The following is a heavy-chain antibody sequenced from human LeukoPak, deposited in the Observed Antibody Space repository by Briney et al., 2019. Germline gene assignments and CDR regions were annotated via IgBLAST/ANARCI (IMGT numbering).Heavy chain of an antibody. CDR1: RFTFSSYS. V-gene: IGHV3-21*01. Sequence: GGSLRLSCAASRFTFSSYSMNWVRQPPGKGLEWVSSISSSSGHIHYADSVKGRFTISRDNANNSLYLQMNSLRDEDTAVYYCARDPGTVADPYFDYWGQGSLVTVSS. CDR2: ISSSSGHI. J-gene: IGHJ4*02. CDR3: ARDPGTVADPYFDY. D-gene: IGHD6-19*01.